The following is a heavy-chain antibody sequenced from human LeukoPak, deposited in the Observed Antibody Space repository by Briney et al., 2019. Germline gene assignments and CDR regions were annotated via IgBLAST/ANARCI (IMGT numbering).Heavy chain of an antibody. CDR2: INHSGST. CDR1: GGSFSGYY. D-gene: IGHD6-19*01. J-gene: IGHJ4*02. CDR3: ASRSSGPPDFDY. Sequence: PSGTLSLTCAVYGGSFSGYYWSWIRQPPGKGLEWIGEINHSGSTNYNPSLKSRVTISVDTSKNQFSLKLSSVTAADTAVYYCASRSSGPPDFDYWGQGTLVTVSS. V-gene: IGHV4-34*01.